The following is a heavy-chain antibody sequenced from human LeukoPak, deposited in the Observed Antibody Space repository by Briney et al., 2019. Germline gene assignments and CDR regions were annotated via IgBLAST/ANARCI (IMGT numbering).Heavy chain of an antibody. CDR3: ARAREAAGIGGYYLDY. D-gene: IGHD6-13*01. CDR1: GFTFSSYW. CDR2: IKQDGSEK. J-gene: IGHJ4*02. V-gene: IGHV3-7*01. Sequence: GGSLRLSCAASGFTFSSYWMSWVRQAPGKGLEWVANIKQDGSEKYYVDSVKGRFTISRDNAKNSLYLQMNSLRAEDTAVYYCARAREAAGIGGYYLDYWGQGTLVTVSS.